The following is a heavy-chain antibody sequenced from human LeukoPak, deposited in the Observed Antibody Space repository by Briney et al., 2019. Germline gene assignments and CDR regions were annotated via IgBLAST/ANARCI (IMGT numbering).Heavy chain of an antibody. Sequence: GGSLRLSCAASGFTFSSYWMSWVRQAPGKGLEWVANINQDGGEKYYVDSVKGRFTISRDNAKNSLYLQMNSLRAEDTAVYYCAKNPGVQGARPDYWGQGTLVTVSS. V-gene: IGHV3-7*03. CDR2: INQDGGEK. CDR1: GFTFSSYW. J-gene: IGHJ4*02. CDR3: AKNPGVQGARPDY.